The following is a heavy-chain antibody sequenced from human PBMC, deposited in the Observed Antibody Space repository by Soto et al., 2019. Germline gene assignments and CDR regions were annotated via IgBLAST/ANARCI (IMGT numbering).Heavy chain of an antibody. D-gene: IGHD2-15*01. CDR1: GYTFTGYY. J-gene: IGHJ4*02. CDR2: INPNSGNT. CDR3: ARGSAGSHIVVVVAATRYDY. V-gene: IGHV1-8*02. Sequence: QVQLVQSGAEVKKPGASVKVSCKASGYTFTGYYMHWVRQAPGQGLEWMGWINPNSGNTGYAQKFQGRVTMTRNTSISTAYMELSSLRSEDTAVYYCARGSAGSHIVVVVAATRYDYWGQGTLVTVSS.